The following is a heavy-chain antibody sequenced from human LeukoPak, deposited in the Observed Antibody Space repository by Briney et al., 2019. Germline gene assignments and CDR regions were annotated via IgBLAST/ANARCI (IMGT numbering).Heavy chain of an antibody. CDR1: GFTFSSYS. V-gene: IGHV3-21*01. CDR2: ISSSSSYI. Sequence: PGGSLRLSCAASGFTFSSYSMNWVRQAPGKGLEWVSSISSSSSYIYYADSVKGRFTISRDNAKNSMYLQMNSLRAECTAVYYSAKVGSGYDLPTWGQGTLVTVSS. CDR3: AKVGSGYDLPT. D-gene: IGHD5-12*01. J-gene: IGHJ5*02.